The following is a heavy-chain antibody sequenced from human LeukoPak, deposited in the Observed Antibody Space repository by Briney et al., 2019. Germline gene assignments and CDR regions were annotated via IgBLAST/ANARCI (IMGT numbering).Heavy chain of an antibody. CDR1: GFTFSSYA. V-gene: IGHV3-66*01. J-gene: IGHJ4*02. CDR2: IYSGGST. Sequence: PGGSLRLSCAASGFTFSSYAMSWVCQAPGKGLEWVSAIYSGGSTYYADSVKGRFTISRDNSKNTLYLQMNSLRAEDTAVYYCARDSDYWFDYWGQGTLVTVSS. CDR3: ARDSDYWFDY. D-gene: IGHD4-17*01.